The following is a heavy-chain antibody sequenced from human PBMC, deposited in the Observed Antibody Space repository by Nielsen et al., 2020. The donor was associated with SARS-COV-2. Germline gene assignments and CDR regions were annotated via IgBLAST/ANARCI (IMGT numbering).Heavy chain of an antibody. CDR3: GRDGPKWNVGYHYDGVDV. V-gene: IGHV3-30*04. Sequence: GESLKISCAASGFNPSRYAMHWARQAPGKGLEWVAVISSDETDKEYADSVKGRFTISRDKSRNMVYLHMSSLRTEDTAVYRCGRDGPKWNVGYHYDGVDVWGQGTTVAVSS. CDR1: GFNPSRYA. CDR2: ISSDETDK. D-gene: IGHD1-20*01. J-gene: IGHJ6*02.